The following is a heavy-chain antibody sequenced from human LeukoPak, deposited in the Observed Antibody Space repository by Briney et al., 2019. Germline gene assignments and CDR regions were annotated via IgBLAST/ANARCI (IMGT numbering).Heavy chain of an antibody. Sequence: GGSLRLSCAASGFTFSSYEMNWVRQAPGKGLEWVSYISSSGSTIYYADSVKGRFTISRDNAKNSLYLQMNSLRAEDTAVYYCARGDPRPYYMDVWGKGTTVTVSS. CDR3: ARGDPRPYYMDV. CDR1: GFTFSSYE. CDR2: ISSSGSTI. V-gene: IGHV3-48*03. D-gene: IGHD6-6*01. J-gene: IGHJ6*03.